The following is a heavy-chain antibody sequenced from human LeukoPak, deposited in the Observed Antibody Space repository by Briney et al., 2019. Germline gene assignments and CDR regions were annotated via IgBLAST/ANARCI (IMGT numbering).Heavy chain of an antibody. CDR1: GFTFSSYS. D-gene: IGHD3-10*02. J-gene: IGHJ6*04. Sequence: GGSLRLSCAASGFTFSSYSMNWVRQAPGKGLEWVSSISSNIYYADSVKGRFTISRDNAKNSLYLQMNSLRAEDTAVYYCAELGITMIGGVWGKGTTVTISS. CDR3: AELGITMIGGV. V-gene: IGHV3-21*01. CDR2: ISSNI.